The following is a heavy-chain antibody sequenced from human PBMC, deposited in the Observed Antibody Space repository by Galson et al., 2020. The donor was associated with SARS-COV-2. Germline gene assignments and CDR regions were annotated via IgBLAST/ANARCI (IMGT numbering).Heavy chain of an antibody. J-gene: IGHJ2*01. Sequence: GGSLRLSCAASGFTFNNFAIHWVRQAPGKGLEWLALISYEGSIKVYADTIKGRSAISRDTSKNAVYLQVSTLRPEDTAIYYCAKVSPQIQLVCYWYFDLWGRGTLVTV. CDR1: GFTFNNFA. CDR3: AKVSPQIQLVCYWYFDL. V-gene: IGHV3-30*18. CDR2: ISYEGSIK. D-gene: IGHD3-10*01.